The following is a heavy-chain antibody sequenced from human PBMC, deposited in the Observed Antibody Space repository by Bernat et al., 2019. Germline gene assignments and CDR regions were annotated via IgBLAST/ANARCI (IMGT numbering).Heavy chain of an antibody. D-gene: IGHD4-23*01. CDR1: GFTFSDYY. CDR2: ISSSSSYT. CDR3: GGVLRRRWYGFFDI. V-gene: IGHV3-11*05. J-gene: IGHJ3*02. Sequence: QVQLVESGGGLVKPGGSLRLSCAASGFTFSDYYMSCIRQAPGKGLEWVSYISSSSSYTNYADSVKGRFTISRDNAKNSLYLQMNSLRAEDMAVDFRGGVLRRRWYGFFDIWGPGKIVNLSS.